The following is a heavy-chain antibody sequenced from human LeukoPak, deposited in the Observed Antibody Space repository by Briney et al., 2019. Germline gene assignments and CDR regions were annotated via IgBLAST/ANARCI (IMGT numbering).Heavy chain of an antibody. J-gene: IGHJ4*02. CDR2: ISAYNGNT. CDR1: GYSFPSHG. V-gene: IGHV1-18*01. Sequence: AAVKVSLLACGYSFPSHGWSWVRPATARGLEWMGWISAYNGNTNYAQKLQGRVTMATDTSTSTAYMELRSLRSDDTAVYYCARFRGDYASDYWGQGTLVTVSS. CDR3: ARFRGDYASDY. D-gene: IGHD4-17*01.